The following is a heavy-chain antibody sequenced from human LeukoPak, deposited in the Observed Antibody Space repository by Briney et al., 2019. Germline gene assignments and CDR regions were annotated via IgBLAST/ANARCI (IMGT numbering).Heavy chain of an antibody. V-gene: IGHV3-30*03. CDR1: GFTFSSYS. D-gene: IGHD5-12*01. Sequence: PGGSLRLSCAASGFTFSSYSMDWVRQAPGKGLEWVAVISYDGSNKYYADSVKGRFTISRDNSKNTLYLQMNSLRAEDTAVYYCAREGVRDGYNFAFDYWGQGTLVTVSS. CDR3: AREGVRDGYNFAFDY. J-gene: IGHJ4*02. CDR2: ISYDGSNK.